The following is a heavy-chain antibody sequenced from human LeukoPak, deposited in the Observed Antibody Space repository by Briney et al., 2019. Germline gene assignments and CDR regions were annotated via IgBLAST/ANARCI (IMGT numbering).Heavy chain of an antibody. CDR3: TKELHVAVAVADYYYFYMDV. CDR2: INGGGNTT. Sequence: PGGSLRLSCAASGFAFSSFAMGWVRQSPGKGPEWLSTINGGGNTTFYSDSVKGRFTISRDNSKNTLYLHMDSLRPDDTATYYCTKELHVAVAVADYYYFYMDVWGRGTAVTVSS. D-gene: IGHD6-19*01. J-gene: IGHJ6*03. CDR1: GFAFSSFA. V-gene: IGHV3-23*01.